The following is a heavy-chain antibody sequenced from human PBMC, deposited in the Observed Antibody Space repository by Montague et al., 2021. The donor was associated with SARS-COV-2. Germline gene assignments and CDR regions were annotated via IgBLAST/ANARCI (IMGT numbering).Heavy chain of an antibody. CDR2: XYWDDDK. Sequence: PALVKPTQTLTLTCTFSGVSLSTRTVGVGWIRQPPGKALEWLALXYWDDDKRYSPSLKSRLTITKVTSKNQVVLTMTNMDPVDTATYYCAHRLPAVAAFDYWGQGTLVTVSS. V-gene: IGHV2-5*02. D-gene: IGHD6-6*01. J-gene: IGHJ4*02. CDR3: AHRLPAVAAFDY. CDR1: GVSLSTRTVG.